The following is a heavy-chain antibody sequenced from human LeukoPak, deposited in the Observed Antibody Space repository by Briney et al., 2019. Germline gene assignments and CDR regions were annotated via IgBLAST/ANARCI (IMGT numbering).Heavy chain of an antibody. Sequence: PSETLSLTCTVSGGSVSSYYWTWIRQPAGKGLEWIGRIYTSGSTNYNPSLKSRITISVDKSKNQFSLRLNSVTAAGTAVYYCAGYSSYYGHFDYWGQGTLVTVSS. CDR3: AGYSSYYGHFDY. D-gene: IGHD6-19*01. J-gene: IGHJ4*02. CDR2: IYTSGST. CDR1: GGSVSSYY. V-gene: IGHV4-4*07.